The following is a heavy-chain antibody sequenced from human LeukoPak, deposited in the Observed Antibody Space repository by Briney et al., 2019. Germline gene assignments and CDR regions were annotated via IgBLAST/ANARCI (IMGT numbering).Heavy chain of an antibody. J-gene: IGHJ4*02. D-gene: IGHD4-11*01. CDR1: GFTFSHYA. CDR3: AKDAERGFDFSNSLQS. CDR2: IWNDGSDK. V-gene: IGHV3-33*06. Sequence: GGSLRLSCTTSGFTFSHYAMHWGREAPGKGLEWVAVIWNDGSDKYYGDSVKGRFTISRDNSKKSVYLQLSSLRVEDTAVYYCAKDAERGFDFSNSLQSWGQGTLVTVSS.